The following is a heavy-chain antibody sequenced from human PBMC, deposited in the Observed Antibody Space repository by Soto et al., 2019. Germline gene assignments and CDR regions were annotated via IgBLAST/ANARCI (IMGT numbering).Heavy chain of an antibody. CDR1: GYTFTSYD. CDR3: AKTNYDFWSGYLLGYYYMDV. V-gene: IGHV1-8*01. J-gene: IGHJ6*03. Sequence: ASVKVSCKASGYTFTSYDTNWVRQATGQGLEWMGWMNPNSGNTGYAQKFQGRVTMTRNTSISTAYMELSSLRSEDTAVYYCAKTNYDFWSGYLLGYYYMDVWGKGTTVTVSS. D-gene: IGHD3-3*01. CDR2: MNPNSGNT.